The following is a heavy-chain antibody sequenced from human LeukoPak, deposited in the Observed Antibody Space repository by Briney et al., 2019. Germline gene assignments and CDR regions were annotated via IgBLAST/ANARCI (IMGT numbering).Heavy chain of an antibody. CDR2: INHSGST. V-gene: IGHV4-39*07. D-gene: IGHD6-19*01. CDR3: ARGTVQWLTSYYYYGMDV. J-gene: IGHJ6*02. CDR1: GGSISSGDYY. Sequence: SETLSLTCTVSGGSISSGDYYWSWIRQPPGKGLEWIGEINHSGSTNYNPSLKSRVTISVDTSKNQFSLKLSSVTAADTAVYYCARGTVQWLTSYYYYGMDVWGQGTTVTVSS.